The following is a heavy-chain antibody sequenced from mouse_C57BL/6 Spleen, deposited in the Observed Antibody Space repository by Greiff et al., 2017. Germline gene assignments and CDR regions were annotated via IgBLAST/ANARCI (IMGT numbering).Heavy chain of an antibody. CDR2: ISSGGSYT. CDR1: GFTFSSYG. D-gene: IGHD2-4*01. V-gene: IGHV5-6*02. Sequence: DVMLVESGGDLVKPGGSLKLSCAASGFTFSSYGMSWVRQTPDKRLEWVATISSGGSYTYYPDSVKGRFTISRDNAKNTLYLQMSSLKSEDTAMYYCARHNHDYDERAWFAYWGQGTLVTVSA. J-gene: IGHJ3*01. CDR3: ARHNHDYDERAWFAY.